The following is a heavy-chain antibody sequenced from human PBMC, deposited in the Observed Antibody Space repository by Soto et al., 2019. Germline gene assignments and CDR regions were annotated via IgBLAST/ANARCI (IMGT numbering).Heavy chain of an antibody. D-gene: IGHD5-12*01. CDR3: AKDRSVNSGYGRLDY. CDR2: ISGTGGNT. CDR1: GFNVGTYG. J-gene: IGHJ4*02. Sequence: EVQLLESGGGLVQPGESLRLSCAASGFNVGTYGMSWVRQAPEKGLEWVSGISGTGGNTFYADSVKGRFTISSDSSKNTLFLQMNSLRAEDTAVYFCAKDRSVNSGYGRLDYWGQGTQVTVSS. V-gene: IGHV3-23*01.